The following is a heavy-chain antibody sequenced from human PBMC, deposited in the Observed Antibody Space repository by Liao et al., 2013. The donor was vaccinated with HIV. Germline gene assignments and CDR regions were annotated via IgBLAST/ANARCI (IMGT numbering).Heavy chain of an antibody. J-gene: IGHJ1*01. D-gene: IGHD3-10*01. CDR2: INHSGSS. Sequence: QVQIQQWGTTLLKPSETLSLTCGVSDVSFKISSGAGSASPHGKGLEWIGDINHSGSSTYNASLQNRLTISLDSSKREFSLKLRSVTAADTATYYCSLEYQLQEVQWRVESREFWGQGTLVTVSS. V-gene: IGHV4-34*02. CDR3: SLEYQLQEVQWRVESREF. CDR1: DVSFKISS.